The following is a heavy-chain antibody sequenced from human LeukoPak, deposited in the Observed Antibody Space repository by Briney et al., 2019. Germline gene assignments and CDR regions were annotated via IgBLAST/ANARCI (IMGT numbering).Heavy chain of an antibody. V-gene: IGHV1-2*02. Sequence: ASVKVSCKASGYTFTGYYIHWVRQAPGQGLELVGWINPNSGITNYAQKFLGRVTLTRDTSISTAYMELSRLRSDDTAVYYCARGMEPYYYMDVWGKGNKVTVSS. J-gene: IGHJ6*03. CDR2: INPNSGIT. D-gene: IGHD1-26*01. CDR1: GYTFTGYY. CDR3: ARGMEPYYYMDV.